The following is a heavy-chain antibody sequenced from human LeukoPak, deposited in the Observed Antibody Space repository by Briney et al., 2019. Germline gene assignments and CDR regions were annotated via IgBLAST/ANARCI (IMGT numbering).Heavy chain of an antibody. J-gene: IGHJ4*02. D-gene: IGHD1-26*01. CDR3: ARHGSGTYDY. CDR1: GGSISSYF. Sequence: SETLSLTCTVSGGSISSYFWSWIRQPPGKGLEWIGYIYYSGSTNYNPSLKSRVSISVDTTKNQFSLKLNSVTAADTAVYFCARHGSGTYDYWGQGTLVTVSS. CDR2: IYYSGST. V-gene: IGHV4-59*08.